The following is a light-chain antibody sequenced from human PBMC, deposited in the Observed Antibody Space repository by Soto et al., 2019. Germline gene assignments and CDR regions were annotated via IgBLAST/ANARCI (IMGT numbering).Light chain of an antibody. Sequence: DIQMTQSPSSLSASVGDRVTITCRASQGIRDALGWYQQKPGKAPKRLIYAASSLQSGVPSRFSGSGCGTEFPLTISSLQPEDFATYYCLQHNSYPQTFVQGTKVEIK. J-gene: IGKJ1*01. CDR2: AAS. V-gene: IGKV1-17*01. CDR3: LQHNSYPQT. CDR1: QGIRDA.